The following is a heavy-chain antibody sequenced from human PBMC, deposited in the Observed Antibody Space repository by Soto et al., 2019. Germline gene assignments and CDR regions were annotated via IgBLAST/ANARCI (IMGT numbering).Heavy chain of an antibody. CDR1: GFTFSSYG. J-gene: IGHJ4*02. D-gene: IGHD3-22*01. CDR2: ISYDGSNK. V-gene: IGHV3-30*18. Sequence: GGSLRLSCAASGFTFSSYGMHWVRQAPGKGLEWVAVISYDGSNKYYADSVKGRFTISRDNSKNTLYLQMNSLRAEDTAVYYCAKDLYYYDRGGPFDYWGQGTLV. CDR3: AKDLYYYDRGGPFDY.